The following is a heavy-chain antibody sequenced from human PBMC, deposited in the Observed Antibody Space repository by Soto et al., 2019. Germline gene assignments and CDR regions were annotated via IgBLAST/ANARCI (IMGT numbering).Heavy chain of an antibody. V-gene: IGHV1-69*13. J-gene: IGHJ5*02. Sequence: SVKVSCKASGGTFSSYAISWVRQAPGQGLEWMGGIIPIFGTANYAQKFQGRVTITADESTSTAYMELSSLRSEDTAVYYCAKDHSGSEYYDILTGYFIPRGWFDPWGQGTLVTVSS. CDR2: IIPIFGTA. CDR3: AKDHSGSEYYDILTGYFIPRGWFDP. CDR1: GGTFSSYA. D-gene: IGHD3-9*01.